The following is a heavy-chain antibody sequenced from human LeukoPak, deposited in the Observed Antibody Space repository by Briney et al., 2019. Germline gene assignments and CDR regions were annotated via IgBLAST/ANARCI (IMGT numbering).Heavy chain of an antibody. J-gene: IGHJ4*02. CDR2: INHSGST. V-gene: IGHV4-34*01. Sequence: SETLSLTCAVYGGSFSGYYWSWIRQPPGKGLEWIGEINHSGSTNYNPSLKSRVTISVDTSKNQFSLKLSSVTAADTAVYYCARGRTYFWSGYHPFDYWGQGTLVTVSS. CDR3: ARGRTYFWSGYHPFDY. CDR1: GGSFSGYY. D-gene: IGHD3-3*01.